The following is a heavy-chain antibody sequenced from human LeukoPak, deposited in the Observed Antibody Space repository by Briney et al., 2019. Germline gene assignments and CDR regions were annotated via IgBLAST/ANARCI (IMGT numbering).Heavy chain of an antibody. D-gene: IGHD6-13*01. CDR2: ISWNSGSI. V-gene: IGHV3-9*01. J-gene: IGHJ4*02. Sequence: GGSLRLSCAASGFTFDDYAMNWVRQAPGKGLEWVSGISWNSGSIGYADSVKGRFTISRDNAKNSLYLQMNSLRAEDTALYYCAKDMQLWQQLVPTNLFDYWGQGTLVTVSS. CDR3: AKDMQLWQQLVPTNLFDY. CDR1: GFTFDDYA.